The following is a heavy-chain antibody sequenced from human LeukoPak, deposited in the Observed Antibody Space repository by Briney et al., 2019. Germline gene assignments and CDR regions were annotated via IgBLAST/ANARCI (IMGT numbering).Heavy chain of an antibody. CDR3: ARVTSGYDYVHYFDY. CDR2: IKQDGSEK. J-gene: IGHJ4*02. Sequence: GGSLRLSCAASGFTFSSYWMSWVRQAPGKGLEWVANIKQDGSEKYYVDSVKGRFTISRDNAKNSLYLQMNSLRAEDTAVYYCARVTSGYDYVHYFDYWGQGTLVTVSS. CDR1: GFTFSSYW. D-gene: IGHD5-12*01. V-gene: IGHV3-7*01.